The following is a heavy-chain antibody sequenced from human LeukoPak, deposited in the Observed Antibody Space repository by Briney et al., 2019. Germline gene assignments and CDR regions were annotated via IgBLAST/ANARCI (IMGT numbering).Heavy chain of an antibody. CDR2: IYYSGST. Sequence: SETLSLTCTVSGGSISSYYWSWIRQPPGKGLEWIGYIYYSGSTNYNPSLKSRVTISVDTSKNQFSLKLSSVTAADTAVYYCARVISLSGCPDYWGQGALVTVSS. D-gene: IGHD3-3*01. CDR1: GGSISSYY. J-gene: IGHJ4*02. V-gene: IGHV4-59*01. CDR3: ARVISLSGCPDY.